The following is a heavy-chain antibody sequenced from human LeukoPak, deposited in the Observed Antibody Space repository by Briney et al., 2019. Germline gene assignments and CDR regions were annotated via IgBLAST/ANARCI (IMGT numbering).Heavy chain of an antibody. CDR1: GYSISSGYY. CDR3: ARDFDY. CDR2: IYHSGST. Sequence: ASATLSLTCTVSGYSISSGYYWGWTRQPPGKGLEWIGSIYHSGSTYYNPSLKSRLTISVDTSKNQFSLKLSSVTAADTAVYYCARDFDYWGQGTLVTASS. V-gene: IGHV4-38-2*02. J-gene: IGHJ4*02.